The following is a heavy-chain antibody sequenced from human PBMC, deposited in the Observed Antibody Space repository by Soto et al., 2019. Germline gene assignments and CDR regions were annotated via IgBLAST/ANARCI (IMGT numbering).Heavy chain of an antibody. V-gene: IGHV5-51*01. J-gene: IGHJ4*02. CDR2: MYPGDSDT. D-gene: IGHD3-3*01. CDR1: GYDFNTNW. Sequence: GESLKISCRGSGYDFNTNWFGWVRQLPERGLEWVGIMYPGDSDTRYNPSLQGHVTLSVDVTVSTAFLQWRSLETSDTGMYFCARLPQDCNKTSCYYADHWGQGTQVTVSS. CDR3: ARLPQDCNKTSCYYADH.